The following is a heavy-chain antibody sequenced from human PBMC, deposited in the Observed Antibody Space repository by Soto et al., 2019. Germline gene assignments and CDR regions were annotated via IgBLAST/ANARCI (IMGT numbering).Heavy chain of an antibody. CDR1: GFTFSSYG. CDR3: ARDQRNSYGYYYYYGMDV. Sequence: CAASGFTFSSYGMHWVRQAPGKGLEWVAVISYDGSNKYYADSVKGRFTISRDNSKNTLYLQMNSLRAEDTAVYYCARDQRNSYGYYYYYGMDVWGQGTTVTVSS. J-gene: IGHJ6*02. V-gene: IGHV3-30*03. D-gene: IGHD1-7*01. CDR2: ISYDGSNK.